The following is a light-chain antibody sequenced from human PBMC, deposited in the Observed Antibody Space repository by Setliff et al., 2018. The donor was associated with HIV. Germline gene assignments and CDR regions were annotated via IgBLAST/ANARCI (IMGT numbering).Light chain of an antibody. CDR3: CSYAGSYTSLYV. Sequence: QSALTQPRSVSGSPGQSVTISCTGTSSDVGGYNYVSWYQHLPGKAPKLMIYDVTKRPSGFPDRFSGSKSGNTASLTISGLQSEDEADYYCCSYAGSYTSLYVFGTGTKVTVL. CDR2: DVT. V-gene: IGLV2-11*01. J-gene: IGLJ1*01. CDR1: SSDVGGYNY.